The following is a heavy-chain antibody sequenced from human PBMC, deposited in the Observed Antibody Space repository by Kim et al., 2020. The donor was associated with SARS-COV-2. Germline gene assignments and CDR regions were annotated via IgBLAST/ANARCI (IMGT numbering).Heavy chain of an antibody. D-gene: IGHD3-10*01. CDR1: GGSISSYY. J-gene: IGHJ5*02. CDR3: ARQMYYYGSGSRNWFDP. Sequence: SETLSLTCTVSGGSISSYYWSWIRQPPGKGLEWIGYIYYSGSTNYNPSLKSRVTISVDTSKNQFSLKLNSVTAADTAVYYCARQMYYYGSGSRNWFDPWGQGTLVTVSS. V-gene: IGHV4-59*08. CDR2: IYYSGST.